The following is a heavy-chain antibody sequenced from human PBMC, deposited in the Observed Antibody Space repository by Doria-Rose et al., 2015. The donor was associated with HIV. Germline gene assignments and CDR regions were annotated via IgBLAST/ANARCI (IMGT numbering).Heavy chain of an antibody. CDR1: GVSLSSPGMG. V-gene: IGHV2-26*01. D-gene: IGHD6-13*01. Sequence: QVTLKESGPVLVKPTETLTLTCTVSGVSLSSPGMGVSWIRQPPGKALEWLANIFSDDERSYKTSLQSRFTISRGTSKSQVFLTMTDMDPVDTATYYCARIKSSRWYHKYYFDFWGQGTLVIVSA. CDR3: ARIKSSRWYHKYYFDF. J-gene: IGHJ4*02. CDR2: IFSDDER.